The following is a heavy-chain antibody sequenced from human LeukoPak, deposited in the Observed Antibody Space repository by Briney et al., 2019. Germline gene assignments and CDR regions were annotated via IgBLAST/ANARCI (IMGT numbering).Heavy chain of an antibody. V-gene: IGHV3-33*01. D-gene: IGHD4-11*01. J-gene: IGHJ4*01. Sequence: SGGSLRLSCVASGFIFSHYGMHWVRQAPGKGLEWVAVIWSDGSNRFYAGSVKGRFTISRDNSQNTVFLQMNSLRAEDTAMYYGARDAQRGFDYSNSLKYWGHGILVTVSS. CDR1: GFIFSHYG. CDR3: ARDAQRGFDYSNSLKY. CDR2: IWSDGSNR.